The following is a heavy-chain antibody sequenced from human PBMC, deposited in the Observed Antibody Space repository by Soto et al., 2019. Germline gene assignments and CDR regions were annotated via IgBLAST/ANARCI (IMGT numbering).Heavy chain of an antibody. Sequence: PGGSLRLSCAASGFSFISYALNWVRQAPGKGLEWVSAISATGTTTYYADSVKGRFTISRDNSKRTLFLQMDSLSPEDTAVYYCATYSSPFDYWGQGTLVTVSS. D-gene: IGHD6-13*01. CDR2: ISATGTTT. J-gene: IGHJ4*02. V-gene: IGHV3-23*01. CDR3: ATYSSPFDY. CDR1: GFSFISYA.